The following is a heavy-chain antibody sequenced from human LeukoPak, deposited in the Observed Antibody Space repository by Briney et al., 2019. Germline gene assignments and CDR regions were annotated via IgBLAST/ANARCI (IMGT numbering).Heavy chain of an antibody. J-gene: IGHJ4*02. CDR2: IYHSGST. Sequence: SETLSLTCAVSGYSISSGYYWGWIRQPPGKGLEWIGSIYHSGSTYYNPSLKSRVTISVDTSKNQFSLKLSSVTAVDTAVYYCARREYCGGDCYFDYWGQGTLVTVSS. CDR1: GYSISSGYY. V-gene: IGHV4-38-2*01. CDR3: ARREYCGGDCYFDY. D-gene: IGHD2-21*01.